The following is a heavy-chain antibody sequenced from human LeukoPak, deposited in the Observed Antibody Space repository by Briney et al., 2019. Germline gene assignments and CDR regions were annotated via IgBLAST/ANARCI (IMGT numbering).Heavy chain of an antibody. CDR2: ISAYTVNT. V-gene: IGHV1-18*01. CDR1: GYTFTNYG. D-gene: IGHD3-16*01. Sequence: ASVKVSCKASGYTFTNYGITWVRQAPGQGLEWMGWISAYTVNTNYAQKLQGRVTMTTDTSASTGYMELRSLRSDDTAVYYCARQRGGNHAFDIWDQGTMVTVSS. CDR3: ARQRGGNHAFDI. J-gene: IGHJ3*02.